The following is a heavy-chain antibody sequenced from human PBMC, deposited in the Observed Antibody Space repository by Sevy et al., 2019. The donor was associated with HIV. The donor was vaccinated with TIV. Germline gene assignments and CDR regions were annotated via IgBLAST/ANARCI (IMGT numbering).Heavy chain of an antibody. CDR2: IYYTGST. D-gene: IGHD5-18*01. CDR3: ARDGGYSYGYWFDP. Sequence: SETLSLTCTVSGGSISSGGYYWSWIRQHPGKGLEWIGSIYYTGSTYYNPSLKSRVTISVDTSKNQFSLKLSSVTVADTAVYYCARDGGYSYGYWFDPWGQGTLVTVSS. CDR1: GGSISSGGYY. V-gene: IGHV4-31*03. J-gene: IGHJ5*02.